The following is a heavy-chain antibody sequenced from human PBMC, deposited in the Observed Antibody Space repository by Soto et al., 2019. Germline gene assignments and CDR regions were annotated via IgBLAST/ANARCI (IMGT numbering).Heavy chain of an antibody. D-gene: IGHD6-25*01. J-gene: IGHJ6*03. CDR1: GGSFSGYY. CDR3: ARGIPIRLYYYYYYMDV. V-gene: IGHV4-34*01. Sequence: PSETLSLTCAVYGGSFSGYYWSWIRQPPGKGLEWIGEINHSGSTNYNPSLKSRVTISVDTSKNQFSLKLSSVTAADTAVYYCARGIPIRLYYYYYYMDVWGKGTTVTVSS. CDR2: INHSGST.